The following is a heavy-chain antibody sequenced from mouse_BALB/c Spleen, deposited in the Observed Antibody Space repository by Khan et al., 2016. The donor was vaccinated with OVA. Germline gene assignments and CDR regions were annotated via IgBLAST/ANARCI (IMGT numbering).Heavy chain of an antibody. CDR1: GYSITSDYA. V-gene: IGHV3-2*02. D-gene: IGHD1-2*01. CDR2: ISYSGNT. J-gene: IGHJ2*01. CDR3: ARVHGGDFDY. Sequence: DVQLQESGPGLVKPSQSLSLTCTVTGYSITSDYAWNWIRQFPGNKLEWMGFISYSGNTKYTQSLKSRISITRDTSKNQFFLQLNSVTTEETATYYCARVHGGDFDYWGQGTTLTVSS.